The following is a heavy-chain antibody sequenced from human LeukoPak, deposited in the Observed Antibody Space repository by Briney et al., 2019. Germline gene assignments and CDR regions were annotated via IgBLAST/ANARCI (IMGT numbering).Heavy chain of an antibody. J-gene: IGHJ4*02. Sequence: GGPLRLSCAASGFTFSSYWMSWVRQAPGKGLEWVANIKQDGSEKYYVDSVKGRFTISRDNSQNTLYLQMNSLRPEDTAVYYCAKGGASVTRYVDYWGQGTLVTVSS. CDR1: GFTFSSYW. D-gene: IGHD4-17*01. CDR2: IKQDGSEK. V-gene: IGHV3-7*01. CDR3: AKGGASVTRYVDY.